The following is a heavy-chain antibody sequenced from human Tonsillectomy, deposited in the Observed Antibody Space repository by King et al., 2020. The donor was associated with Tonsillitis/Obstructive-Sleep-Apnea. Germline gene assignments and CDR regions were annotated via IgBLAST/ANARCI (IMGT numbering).Heavy chain of an antibody. CDR1: GFTFSSYA. CDR2: ISYDGSNK. J-gene: IGHJ6*03. V-gene: IGHV3-30*04. Sequence: VQLVESGGGVVQPGRSLRLSCAASGFTFSSYAMHWVRQAPGKGLEWVAVISYDGSNKYYADSVKGRFTISRDNSKNTLYLQMNSLRAEDTAVYYCAREVKYYDFWSGYLNYYYYSYMDVWGKGTTVTVSS. CDR3: AREVKYYDFWSGYLNYYYYSYMDV. D-gene: IGHD3-3*01.